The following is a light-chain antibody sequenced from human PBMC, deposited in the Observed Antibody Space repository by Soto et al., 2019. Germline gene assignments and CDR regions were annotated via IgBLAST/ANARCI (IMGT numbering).Light chain of an antibody. CDR2: EVS. V-gene: IGLV2-8*01. Sequence: QSVLTQPPSASGSPGQSVTISCTGTSSDVGGYNYVSWYQQHPGKVPKLMIYEVSKRPSGVPDRFSGSKSGNTASLTVSGLQAEDDADYYCSSYAGSNNLRVFGGGTQLTVL. CDR1: SSDVGGYNY. CDR3: SSYAGSNNLRV. J-gene: IGLJ3*02.